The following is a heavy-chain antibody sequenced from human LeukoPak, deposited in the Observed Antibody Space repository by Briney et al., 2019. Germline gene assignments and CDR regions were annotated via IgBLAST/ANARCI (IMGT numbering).Heavy chain of an antibody. D-gene: IGHD2-2*01. CDR1: GGTFSSYA. V-gene: IGHV1-69*13. J-gene: IGHJ5*02. CDR2: IIPIFGTA. CDR3: ARDCSSTSCYELRESWFDP. Sequence: SVKVSCKASGGTFSSYAISWVRQAPGQGLEWMGGIIPIFGTANYAQKFQGRVTITADESTSTAYMELSSLRSEDTAVYYCARDCSSTSCYELRESWFDPWGQGTLVTVSS.